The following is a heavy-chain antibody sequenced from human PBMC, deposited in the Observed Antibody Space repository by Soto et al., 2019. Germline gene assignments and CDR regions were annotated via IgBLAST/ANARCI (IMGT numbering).Heavy chain of an antibody. CDR2: IKSDAYGGAI. J-gene: IGHJ4*02. CDR1: GFTFSNAW. V-gene: IGHV3-15*01. D-gene: IGHD1-1*01. CDR3: TTTKGRLEPPTNDF. Sequence: EVQLVESGGGLVKPGGSLRLSCAGSGFTFSNAWMSWVRRAPGKGLEWVGRIKSDAYGGAIDYAAPVKGRFTISRDDSKTTQFRQRNNLRAEDAAVYSCTTTKGRLEPPTNDFWGQGTPVIVSS.